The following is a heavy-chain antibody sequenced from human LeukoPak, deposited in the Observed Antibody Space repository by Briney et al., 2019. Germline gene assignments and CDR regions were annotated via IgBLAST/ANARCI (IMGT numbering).Heavy chain of an antibody. Sequence: GGSLRLSCAASGFTFSSYSMNWVRQAPGKGLEGVSSISSSSSYIYYADSVKGRFTISRDNAKNSLYLQMNSLRAEDTAVYYCARVGSTWYSDYWGQGTLVTVSS. D-gene: IGHD1-26*01. CDR2: ISSSSSYI. V-gene: IGHV3-21*01. J-gene: IGHJ4*02. CDR3: ARVGSTWYSDY. CDR1: GFTFSSYS.